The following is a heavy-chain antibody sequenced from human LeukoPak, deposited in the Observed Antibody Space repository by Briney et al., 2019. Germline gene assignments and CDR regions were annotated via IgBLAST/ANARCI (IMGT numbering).Heavy chain of an antibody. CDR3: ARGGLEVDTIPSCDS. CDR1: GFTFSSYW. V-gene: IGHV3-74*01. J-gene: IGHJ4*02. D-gene: IGHD5-12*01. CDR2: INSDGSST. Sequence: GGSLRLSCAASGFTFSSYWMHWVRQAPGKGLVWVSRINSDGSSTSYADSVKGRFTISRDNAKNTLYLQMNSLRAEDTAVYYCARGGLEVDTIPSCDSWGQGTLVTVSS.